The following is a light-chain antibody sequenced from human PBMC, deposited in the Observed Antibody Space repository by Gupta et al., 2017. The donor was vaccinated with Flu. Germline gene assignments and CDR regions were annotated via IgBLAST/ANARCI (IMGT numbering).Light chain of an antibody. CDR1: QSVLSSSDNKIC. CDR2: GAS. V-gene: IGKV4-1*01. J-gene: IGKJ1*01. CDR3: QQYYSIPWT. Sequence: DIVVTQSPECLAVSLGERATINCKSSQSVLSSSDNKICLAWFQQKPGQSPRLLIYGASIRETGVPDRFSGSGSGTDFTLTISGLQAEDVAVYYCQQYYSIPWTFGQGTKVENK.